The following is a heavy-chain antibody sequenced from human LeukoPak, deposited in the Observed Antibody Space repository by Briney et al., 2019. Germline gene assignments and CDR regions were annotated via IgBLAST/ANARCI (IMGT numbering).Heavy chain of an antibody. CDR1: GGSISSYY. J-gene: IGHJ4*02. V-gene: IGHV4-59*12. CDR3: ARGFANSDYFDY. CDR2: IYYSGST. Sequence: SETLSLTCTVSGGSISSYYWSWIRQPPGKGLEWIGYIYYSGSTNYNPPLKSRVTISVDTSKNHFSLRLSSVTAADTAVYYCARGFANSDYFDYWGQGTLVTVSS. D-gene: IGHD1/OR15-1a*01.